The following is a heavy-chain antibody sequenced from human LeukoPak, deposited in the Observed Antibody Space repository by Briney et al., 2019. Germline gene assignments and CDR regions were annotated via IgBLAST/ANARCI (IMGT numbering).Heavy chain of an antibody. CDR2: SQNSGCT. V-gene: IGHV4-59*01. D-gene: IGHD3-10*01. CDR3: ARDYSGSLDY. Sequence: TSETLSLTCTVSGGSISNYYWSWIRQPPGKGLEWIGYSQNSGCTNCNPSLKSRVTISVDTSKNQFSLKLSSVTAADTAIYYCARDYSGSLDYWGQGILVTVTS. J-gene: IGHJ4*02. CDR1: GGSISNYY.